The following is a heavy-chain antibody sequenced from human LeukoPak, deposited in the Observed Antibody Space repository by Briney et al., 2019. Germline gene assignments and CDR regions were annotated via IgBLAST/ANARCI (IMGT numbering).Heavy chain of an antibody. J-gene: IGHJ4*02. D-gene: IGHD1-7*01. Sequence: GGSLRLSCVGSGFTFSSYSMNWVRQAPGKGLEWIAYISGFIQYADSVKGRFTISRDSSKNTLFLQMNSLRAEDTALYFCARKAQYNGHYPLDYWGQGTLVTVSS. CDR3: ARKAQYNGHYPLDY. V-gene: IGHV3-21*05. CDR2: ISGFI. CDR1: GFTFSSYS.